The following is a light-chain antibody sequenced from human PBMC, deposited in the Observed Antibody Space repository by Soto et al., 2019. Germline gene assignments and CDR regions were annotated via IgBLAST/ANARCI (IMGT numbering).Light chain of an antibody. CDR3: SSYTSISTDVL. CDR1: SSDIGSSNY. CDR2: EVS. V-gene: IGLV2-14*01. Sequence: QSALTQPASVSGSPGQSITISCTGTSSDIGSSNYVSWYQRHPGKAPKLMIYEVSNRPSGVSNRFSGSKSGNTASLTISGLQAEDEADYSCSSYTSISTDVLFGGGTKLTVL. J-gene: IGLJ2*01.